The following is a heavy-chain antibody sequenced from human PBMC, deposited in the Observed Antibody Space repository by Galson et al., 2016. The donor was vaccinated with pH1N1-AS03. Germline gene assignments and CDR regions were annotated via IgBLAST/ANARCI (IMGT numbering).Heavy chain of an antibody. CDR2: ISGSGEDT. J-gene: IGHJ3*02. Sequence: LRLSCAASGFSFSSYATSWVRQAPGKGLEWVSSISGSGEDTYYADSVKGRFTISRDSSKSTVYMQVNSLRAEDRAVYYCAKEGSGSVSKFAFDIWGQGTIVTVSS. D-gene: IGHD3-10*01. V-gene: IGHV3-23*01. CDR3: AKEGSGSVSKFAFDI. CDR1: GFSFSSYA.